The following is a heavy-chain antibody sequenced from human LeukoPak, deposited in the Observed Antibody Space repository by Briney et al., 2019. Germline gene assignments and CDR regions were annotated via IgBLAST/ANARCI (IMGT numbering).Heavy chain of an antibody. Sequence: GGSLRLSCAASGFTFSSYSMNWVRQAPGKGLEWVSYISSSSSTIYCADSVKGRFTISRDNAKNSLYLQMNSLRAEDTAVYYCARRYSSSWFEIAYYYYYMDVWGKGTTVTVSS. CDR1: GFTFSSYS. V-gene: IGHV3-48*01. J-gene: IGHJ6*03. D-gene: IGHD6-13*01. CDR2: ISSSSSTI. CDR3: ARRYSSSWFEIAYYYYYMDV.